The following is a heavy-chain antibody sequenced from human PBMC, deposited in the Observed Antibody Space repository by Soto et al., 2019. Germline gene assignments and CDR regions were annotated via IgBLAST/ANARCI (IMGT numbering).Heavy chain of an antibody. CDR1: GYSISSGYY. CDR2: IYHSGST. V-gene: IGHV4-38-2*01. D-gene: IGHD6-6*01. CDR3: ARASIAAQLHDY. Sequence: SETLSLTCAVSGYSISSGYYWGWIRQPPGKGLEWIGSIYHSGSTYYNPSLKSRVTISVDTSKNQFSLKLSPVTAADTAVYYCARASIAAQLHDYWGQGTLVTVSS. J-gene: IGHJ4*02.